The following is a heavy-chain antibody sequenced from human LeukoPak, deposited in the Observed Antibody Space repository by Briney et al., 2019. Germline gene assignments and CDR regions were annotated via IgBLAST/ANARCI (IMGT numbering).Heavy chain of an antibody. CDR3: ARERKGYDILTGLTRRNYYYYYMDV. Sequence: GSLRPSCAASGFTFSNVWMSWIRQPPGKGLEWIGEINHSGSTNYNPSLKSRVTISVDTSKNQFSLKLSSVTAADTAVYYCARERKGYDILTGLTRRNYYYYYMDVWGKGTTVTVSS. D-gene: IGHD3-9*01. CDR2: INHSGST. CDR1: GFTFSNVW. V-gene: IGHV4-34*01. J-gene: IGHJ6*03.